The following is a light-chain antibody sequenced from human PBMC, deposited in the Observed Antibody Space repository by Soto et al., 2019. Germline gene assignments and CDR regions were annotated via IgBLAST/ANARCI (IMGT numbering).Light chain of an antibody. J-gene: IGKJ5*01. Sequence: EIVLTQSPATLSLSPGERATLSCRASQSVFSYLAWYQQKPGQAPRLLIFDTSNRATGIPARFSGSGSGTDFTLTISGLEPEDFAFYYCQQRGNWPHFGQGTRLEIK. CDR3: QQRGNWPH. V-gene: IGKV3-11*01. CDR1: QSVFSY. CDR2: DTS.